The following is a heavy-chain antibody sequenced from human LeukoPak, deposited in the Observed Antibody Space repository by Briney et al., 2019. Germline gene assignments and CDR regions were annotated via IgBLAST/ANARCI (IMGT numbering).Heavy chain of an antibody. J-gene: IGHJ4*02. CDR3: ARHNTSSPPDY. CDR2: IYYSGTT. CDR1: GGSISSSNYY. D-gene: IGHD6-6*01. Sequence: SETLSLTCTVSGGSISSSNYYWDWIRQPPGKGLEWIGCIYYSGTTYYNPSLKRRLTISVDTSKNQFSLRLSSVTAADTAVYYCARHNTSSPPDYWGQGTLVTVSS. V-gene: IGHV4-39*01.